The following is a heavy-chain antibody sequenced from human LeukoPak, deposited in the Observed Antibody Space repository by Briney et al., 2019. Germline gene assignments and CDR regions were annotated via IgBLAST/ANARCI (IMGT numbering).Heavy chain of an antibody. CDR3: ARDLGRRYCSGGSCSRFDP. CDR2: IKQDGSEK. V-gene: IGHV3-7*01. Sequence: GGSLRLSCAASGFTFSSYWMSWVRQAPGKGLEWVANIKQDGSEKYYVDSVKGRFTISRDNAKNSLYLQMNSLRAEDTAVYYCARDLGRRYCSGGSCSRFDPWGQGTLVTVSS. D-gene: IGHD2-15*01. J-gene: IGHJ5*02. CDR1: GFTFSSYW.